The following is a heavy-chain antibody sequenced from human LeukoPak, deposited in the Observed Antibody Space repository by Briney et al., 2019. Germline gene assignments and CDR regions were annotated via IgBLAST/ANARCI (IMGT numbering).Heavy chain of an antibody. CDR2: IYYSRST. CDR3: ARGLAYYYDGSGSPTSPRFDY. CDR1: GGSISSYY. D-gene: IGHD3-22*01. Sequence: SESLSLTCTVAGGSISSYYWSWIRQPPGKGLEWIGYIYYSRSTNYNPSLKSRVTISVDTSKNQFSLKLSSVTAADTAVYYCARGLAYYYDGSGSPTSPRFDYWGQGTLVTVSS. V-gene: IGHV4-59*01. J-gene: IGHJ4*02.